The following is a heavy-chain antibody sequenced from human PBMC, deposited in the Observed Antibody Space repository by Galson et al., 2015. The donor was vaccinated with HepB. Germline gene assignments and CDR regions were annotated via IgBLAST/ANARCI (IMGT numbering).Heavy chain of an antibody. CDR2: ISSDGSNK. V-gene: IGHV3-30-3*01. Sequence: SLRLAGAASGFTFSSYAMHWVRQAPGKGLEWGAVISSDGSNKYYADSVKGRFTIPRDNSKNTPYLQMNSLRPEDTAVYYCATPLPFGRFGELSAGMDVWGQGTTVTVSS. D-gene: IGHD3-10*01. CDR3: ATPLPFGRFGELSAGMDV. CDR1: GFTFSSYA. J-gene: IGHJ6*02.